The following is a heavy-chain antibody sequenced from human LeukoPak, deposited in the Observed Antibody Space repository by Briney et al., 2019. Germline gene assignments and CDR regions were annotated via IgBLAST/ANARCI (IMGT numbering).Heavy chain of an antibody. CDR1: GLTLHHYE. CDR3: ARNSGWYGVS. V-gene: IGHV3-23*01. J-gene: IGHJ4*02. Sequence: GGSVTLSCIASGLTLHHYEMIWLRQAPGTALEWVSSVDYSGGDTHYADSVMGRFTISRDNSKNTLYLQLNSLSADDTAVYYCARNSGWYGVSWGQGTLVTVSS. D-gene: IGHD6-19*01. CDR2: VDYSGGDT.